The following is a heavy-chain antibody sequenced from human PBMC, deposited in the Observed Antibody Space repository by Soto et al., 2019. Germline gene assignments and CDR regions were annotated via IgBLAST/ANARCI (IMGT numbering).Heavy chain of an antibody. V-gene: IGHV3-30-3*01. J-gene: IGHJ4*02. Sequence: QVQLVESGGGVVQPGRSLRLSCAASGFTFSSYAMHWVRQAPGKGLEWVAVISYDGSNKYYADSVKGRFTISRDNSKNPLYPQKDSPRGEDTAVYYFARDGGSLRVDFDYWGPGNLVTVSS. CDR3: ARDGGSLRVDFDY. CDR1: GFTFSSYA. CDR2: ISYDGSNK. D-gene: IGHD1-26*01.